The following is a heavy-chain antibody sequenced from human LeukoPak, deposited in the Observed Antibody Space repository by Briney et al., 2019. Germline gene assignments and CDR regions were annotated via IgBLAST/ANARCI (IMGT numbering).Heavy chain of an antibody. J-gene: IGHJ5*02. CDR3: AKGRARSGTLNWFDP. CDR1: GFTFSSYA. D-gene: IGHD1-26*01. Sequence: PGGSLRLSCAASGFTFSSYAMSWVRQAPGKGLEWVSAISGSGGSTYYADSVKGRFTISRDNSKNTLYLQMNSLRAEDTAVYYCAKGRARSGTLNWFDPWGQGTLVTVSS. CDR2: ISGSGGST. V-gene: IGHV3-23*01.